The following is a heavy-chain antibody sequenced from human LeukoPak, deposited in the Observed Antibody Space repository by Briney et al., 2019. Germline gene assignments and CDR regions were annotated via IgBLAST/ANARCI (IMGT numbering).Heavy chain of an antibody. CDR1: GYTFTSYG. CDR3: ARDPAPPGSHGRDGYKWAHDAFDI. CDR2: ISAYNGNT. D-gene: IGHD5-24*01. Sequence: ASVKVSCKASGYTFTSYGISWVRQAPGQGLEWMGWISAYNGNTNYAQKLQGRVTMTTDTSTSTAYMELRSLRSDDTAVYYCARDPAPPGSHGRDGYKWAHDAFDIWGQGTMVTVSS. J-gene: IGHJ3*02. V-gene: IGHV1-18*01.